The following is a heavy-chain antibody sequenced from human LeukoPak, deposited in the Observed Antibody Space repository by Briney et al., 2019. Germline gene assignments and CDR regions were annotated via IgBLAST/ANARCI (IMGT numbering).Heavy chain of an antibody. Sequence: ASVKVSCKASGYTFTGYYMRWVRQAPGQGLEWMGWINPNSGGTNHAQKFQGRVTMTRDTSISTAYMELSRLRSDDTAVYYCARVCSGGSCYYDPWGQGTLVTVSS. CDR3: ARVCSGGSCYYDP. J-gene: IGHJ5*02. CDR1: GYTFTGYY. V-gene: IGHV1-2*02. D-gene: IGHD2-15*01. CDR2: INPNSGGT.